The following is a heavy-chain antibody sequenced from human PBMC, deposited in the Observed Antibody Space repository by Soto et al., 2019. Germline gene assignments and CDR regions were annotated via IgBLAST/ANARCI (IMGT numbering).Heavy chain of an antibody. V-gene: IGHV3-33*01. CDR3: ARDGSGDRHAFDI. D-gene: IGHD3-10*01. CDR1: GFSFSSYG. J-gene: IGHJ3*02. Sequence: QVQLVESGGGEVQSGRSLRLSCAASGFSFSSYGMHWVRQAPGKGLEWVAVIWYDGSNKYYADSVKGRFSISRDNSKNTLYLLMNSLRAEDTAGYYCARDGSGDRHAFDIWGQGTMVTVSS. CDR2: IWYDGSNK.